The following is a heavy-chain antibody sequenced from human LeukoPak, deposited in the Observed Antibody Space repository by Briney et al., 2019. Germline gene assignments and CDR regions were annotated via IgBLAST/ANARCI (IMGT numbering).Heavy chain of an antibody. J-gene: IGHJ4*02. Sequence: PGGSLRLSCAASGFTFSSYWMSWVRQAPGKGLEWVANIKQDGSEKYYVDSVKGRFTISRDNAKNSLYLQMNSLRAEDTAVYYCARETRGYSYGEDYWGQGTLVTVSS. D-gene: IGHD5-18*01. CDR1: GFTFSSYW. CDR2: IKQDGSEK. CDR3: ARETRGYSYGEDY. V-gene: IGHV3-7*01.